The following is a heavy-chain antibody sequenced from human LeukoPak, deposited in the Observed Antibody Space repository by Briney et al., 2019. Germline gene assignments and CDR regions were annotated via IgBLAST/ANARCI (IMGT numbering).Heavy chain of an antibody. CDR2: ISGSGGST. V-gene: IGHV3-23*01. D-gene: IGHD3-10*01. Sequence: PGGSLRLSCAASGFTFSSYAMSWVRQAPGKGLEWVSAISGSGGSTYYADSVRGRFTISRDNSEDTAVYYCAKARPRVTMVRGTYYFDYWGQGTLVTVSS. J-gene: IGHJ4*02. CDR3: YYFDY. CDR1: GFTFSSYA.